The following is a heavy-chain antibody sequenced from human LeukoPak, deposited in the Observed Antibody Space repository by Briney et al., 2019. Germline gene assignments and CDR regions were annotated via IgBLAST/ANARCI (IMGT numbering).Heavy chain of an antibody. J-gene: IGHJ3*02. CDR3: AKSIVGATGDAFDI. V-gene: IGHV3-30*02. D-gene: IGHD1-26*01. CDR2: IWHDGSDK. CDR1: GFTFSSYG. Sequence: GGSLRLSCAASGFTFSSYGVHWVRQAPGKGLEWVALIWHDGSDKYYADSVKGRFTISRDNSKNTLYLQMNSLRAEDTAVYYCAKSIVGATGDAFDIWGQGTMVTVSS.